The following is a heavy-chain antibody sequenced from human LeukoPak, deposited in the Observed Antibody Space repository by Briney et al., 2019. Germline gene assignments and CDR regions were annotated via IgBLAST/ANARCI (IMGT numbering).Heavy chain of an antibody. D-gene: IGHD3-10*01. V-gene: IGHV1-46*01. CDR2: INPRGGGT. Sequence: GASVKVSCKASGSTFTSYYMHWVRQAPRQGGEWMGIINPRGGGTGYAQKFQGRVTMTRDTSTSTLYMGLSSLRSEDTAVYYCARDSSMVRGVISAFDIWGQGTMVTVSS. CDR3: ARDSSMVRGVISAFDI. J-gene: IGHJ3*02. CDR1: GSTFTSYY.